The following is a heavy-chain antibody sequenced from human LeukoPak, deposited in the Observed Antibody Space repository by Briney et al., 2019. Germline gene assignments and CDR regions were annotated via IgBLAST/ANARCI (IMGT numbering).Heavy chain of an antibody. CDR1: GFTFSSYG. CDR3: AKDRSGSYSQGLDY. CDR2: IRYDGSNK. Sequence: PGGSLRLSCAASGFTFSSYGMHWVRQAPGKGLEWVAFIRYDGSNKYYADSVKGRFTISRDNSKNTLYLQMNSLRAEDTAVYYCAKDRSGSYSQGLDYWGQGILVTVSS. J-gene: IGHJ4*02. D-gene: IGHD1-26*01. V-gene: IGHV3-30*02.